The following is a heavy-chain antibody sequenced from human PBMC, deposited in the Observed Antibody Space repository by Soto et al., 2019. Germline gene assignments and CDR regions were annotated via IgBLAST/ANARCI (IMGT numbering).Heavy chain of an antibody. D-gene: IGHD2-15*01. J-gene: IGHJ6*02. CDR3: AKEGTGYCSGGSCYAHYYYYGMDV. CDR2: ISYDGSNK. Sequence: SLRLSCAASGFTFSSYGMHWVRQAPGKGLEWVAVISYDGSNKYYADSVKGRFTISRDNSKNTLYLQMNSLRAEDTAVYYCAKEGTGYCSGGSCYAHYYYYGMDVWGQGTTVTVSS. CDR1: GFTFSSYG. V-gene: IGHV3-30*18.